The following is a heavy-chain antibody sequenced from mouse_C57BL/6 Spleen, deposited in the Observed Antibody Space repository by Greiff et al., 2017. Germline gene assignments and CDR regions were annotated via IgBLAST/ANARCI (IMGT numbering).Heavy chain of an antibody. D-gene: IGHD1-1*01. CDR2: IYPGDGDT. J-gene: IGHJ1*03. CDR3: ARGIYYYGSSLGYFDV. V-gene: IGHV1-82*01. Sequence: VKLVESGPELVKPGASVKISCKASGYAFSSSWMNWVKQRPGKGLEWIGRIYPGDGDTNYNGKFKGKATLTADKSSSTAYMQLSSLTSEDSAVYFCARGIYYYGSSLGYFDVWGTGTTVTVSS. CDR1: GYAFSSSW.